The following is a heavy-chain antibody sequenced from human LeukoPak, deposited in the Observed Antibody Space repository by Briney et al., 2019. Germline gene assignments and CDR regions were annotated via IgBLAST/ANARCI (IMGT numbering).Heavy chain of an antibody. Sequence: ASVKVSCKASGYTFTKYAMNWLRQAPGQRPEWMGWISTGTGNPTYAQGFTGRFVLSLDTSVSTAYLEITSLKAEDTAVYYCTRDFYNSGSSLLDYWGQGTLVTVSS. CDR2: ISTGTGNP. D-gene: IGHD3-10*01. CDR3: TRDFYNSGSSLLDY. J-gene: IGHJ4*02. V-gene: IGHV7-4-1*02. CDR1: GYTFTKYA.